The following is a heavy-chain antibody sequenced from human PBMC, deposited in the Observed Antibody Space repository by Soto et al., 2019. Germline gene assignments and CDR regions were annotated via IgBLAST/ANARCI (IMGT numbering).Heavy chain of an antibody. J-gene: IGHJ4*02. Sequence: PGGSLKLSCAASGFPFSSYAMHWVRQAPGKGLEYGSAISSNGGSTYYANSVKGRFTISRDNSKNTLYLQMGSLRSEDTAVYYCAREGPGYFDYWGQGTLVTVSS. CDR3: AREGPGYFDY. V-gene: IGHV3-64*01. CDR2: ISSNGGST. CDR1: GFPFSSYA.